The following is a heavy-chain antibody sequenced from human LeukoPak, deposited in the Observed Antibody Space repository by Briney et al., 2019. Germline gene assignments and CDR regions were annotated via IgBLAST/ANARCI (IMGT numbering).Heavy chain of an antibody. CDR1: GGSISSGSYY. CDR3: ARESNNYYYYYMDV. J-gene: IGHJ6*03. V-gene: IGHV4-61*02. Sequence: PSQTLSLTCTVSGGSISSGSYYGSWIRQPAGKGLEWIGRIYTSGSTNYNPSLKSRVTISVDTSKNQFSLKLSSVTAADTAVYYCARESNNYYYYYMDVWGKGTTVTVSS. CDR2: IYTSGST.